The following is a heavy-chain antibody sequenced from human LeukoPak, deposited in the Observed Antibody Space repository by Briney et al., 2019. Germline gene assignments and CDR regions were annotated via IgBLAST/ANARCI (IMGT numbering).Heavy chain of an antibody. CDR1: GGSISSSSYC. CDR3: ARGGPYSGSYHVPFDY. V-gene: IGHV4-39*07. D-gene: IGHD1-26*01. Sequence: PSETLSFTCTVSGGSISSSSYCWGWIRQPPGKGLEWIGSIYYSGSTYYNPSLKSRVTISVDTSKNQFSLKLSSVTAADTAVYYCARGGPYSGSYHVPFDYWGQGTLVTVSS. J-gene: IGHJ4*02. CDR2: IYYSGST.